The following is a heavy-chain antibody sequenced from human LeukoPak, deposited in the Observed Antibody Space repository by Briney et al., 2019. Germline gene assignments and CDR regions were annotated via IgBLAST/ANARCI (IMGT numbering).Heavy chain of an antibody. J-gene: IGHJ4*02. CDR1: GFTFSSYW. CDR3: ARAPLGMTFDY. Sequence: GGSLRLSCAASGFTFSSYWMHWVRQAPGKGLVWVSRINSDGSSTSYADSVKGRFTISRDNAKNALYLQMNSLRAEDTAVYYCARAPLGMTFDYWGQGTLVTVSS. D-gene: IGHD6-13*01. CDR2: INSDGSST. V-gene: IGHV3-74*01.